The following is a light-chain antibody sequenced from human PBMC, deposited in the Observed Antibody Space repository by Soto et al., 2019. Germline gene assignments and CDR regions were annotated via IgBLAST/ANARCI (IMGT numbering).Light chain of an antibody. V-gene: IGKV3-11*01. CDR3: QQRSNWPALT. CDR2: DAS. Sequence: EALLTQLPATLSLSPGESATLSCRASQSVSYHLAWYQQKRGQAPSLLIYDASKRATAVPARFSASGSGTDFTLTIRSLVPEDFAVYYCQQRSNWPALTFGGGTKVEI. CDR1: QSVSYH. J-gene: IGKJ4*01.